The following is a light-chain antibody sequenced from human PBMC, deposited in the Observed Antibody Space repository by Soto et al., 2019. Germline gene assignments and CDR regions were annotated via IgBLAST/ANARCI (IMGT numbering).Light chain of an antibody. V-gene: IGLV1-47*01. Sequence: QSVLTQPPSASGTAGQTVTISCSGSSSNIGGDYVYWFQKLPGTAPKLLIYKKDQRPSGVPDRFTGSKSGTSASLAISGLQSEDEADYYCAAWDDSLSGWVFGGGTKLTVL. CDR3: AAWDDSLSGWV. CDR2: KKD. J-gene: IGLJ3*02. CDR1: SSNIGGDY.